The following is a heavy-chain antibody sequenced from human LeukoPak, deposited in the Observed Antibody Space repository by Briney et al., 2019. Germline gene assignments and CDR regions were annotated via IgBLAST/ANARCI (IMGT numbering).Heavy chain of an antibody. J-gene: IGHJ4*02. CDR2: ISSSSSYI. CDR3: ARDRGPYCSGGSCLRSFDY. D-gene: IGHD2-15*01. CDR1: GFTFSSYS. V-gene: IGHV3-21*01. Sequence: GGSLRLSCAASGFTFSSYSMNWVRQAPGKGLEWVSSISSSSSYIYYADSVKGRFAISRGNAKNSLYLQMNSLRAEDTAVYYCARDRGPYCSGGSCLRSFDYWGQGTLVTVSS.